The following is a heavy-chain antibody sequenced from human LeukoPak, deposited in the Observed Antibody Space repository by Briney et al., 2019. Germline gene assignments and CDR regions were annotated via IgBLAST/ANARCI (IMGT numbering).Heavy chain of an antibody. CDR2: ISYDGSNK. CDR3: ARSAKQLLWFGELLSQANYYFDY. CDR1: GFTFSSYA. D-gene: IGHD3-10*01. J-gene: IGHJ4*02. Sequence: GGSLRLSCAASGFTFSSYAMSWVRQAPGKGLEWVAVISYDGSNKYYADSVKGRFTISRDNSKNTLYLQMNSLRAEDTAVYYCARSAKQLLWFGELLSQANYYFDYWGQGTLVTVSS. V-gene: IGHV3-30*04.